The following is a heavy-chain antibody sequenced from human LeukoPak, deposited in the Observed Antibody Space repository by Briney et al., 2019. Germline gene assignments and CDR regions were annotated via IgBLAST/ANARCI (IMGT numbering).Heavy chain of an antibody. D-gene: IGHD7-27*01. CDR1: GFTFSSYS. J-gene: IGHJ3*02. Sequence: SGGSLRLSCAASGFTFSSYSMNWVRQAPGKGLEWVSSISSSSSDKYYADSVKGRFTISKDNAKNSLYLQMYSLRAEDTAVYYCARRWGSHDAFDIWGQGTMVTVSS. CDR3: ARRWGSHDAFDI. CDR2: ISSSSSDK. V-gene: IGHV3-21*01.